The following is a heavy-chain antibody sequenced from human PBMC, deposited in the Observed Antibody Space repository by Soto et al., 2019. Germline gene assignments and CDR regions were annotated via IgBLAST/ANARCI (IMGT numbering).Heavy chain of an antibody. CDR1: GGTFSSYS. CDR2: IVPIFGTA. V-gene: IGHV1-69*01. J-gene: IGHJ4*02. Sequence: QVQLVQSGAEVKKPGSSVKVSCKASGGTFSSYSINWVRQAPGQGLEWMGEIVPIFGTANYAQKFQGRVTITADESTSTAYMELSSLRSEDTSVYYCARDGGRHSGGIDYWGQGTLVTVSS. CDR3: ARDGGRHSGGIDY. D-gene: IGHD1-26*01.